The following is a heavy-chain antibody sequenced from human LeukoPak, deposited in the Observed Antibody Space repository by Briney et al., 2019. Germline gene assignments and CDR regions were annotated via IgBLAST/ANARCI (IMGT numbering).Heavy chain of an antibody. V-gene: IGHV3-66*01. J-gene: IGHJ4*02. D-gene: IGHD6-6*01. CDR2: IYSGGST. CDR1: GFTFSSYW. Sequence: GGSLRLSCAASGFTFSSYWMSWVRQAPGKGLEWVSVIYSGGSTYYADSVKGRFTISRDNSKNTLYLQMNSLRAEDTAVYYCASIATRVPFDYWGQGTLVTVSS. CDR3: ASIATRVPFDY.